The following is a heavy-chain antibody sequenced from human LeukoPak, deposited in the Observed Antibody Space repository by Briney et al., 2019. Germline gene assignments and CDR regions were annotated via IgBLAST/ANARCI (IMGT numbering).Heavy chain of an antibody. CDR2: INPNSGDT. CDR1: GYTFTSYD. D-gene: IGHD6-13*01. CDR3: ARDRSSSWYHFDY. V-gene: IGHV1-2*02. J-gene: IGHJ4*02. Sequence: ASVKVSCKASGYTFTSYDINWVRQATGQGLEWMGWINPNSGDTNCAQKFQGRVTMTRDTSINTTYMELSRLRSDDAAVYYCARDRSSSWYHFDYWGQGTLVTVSS.